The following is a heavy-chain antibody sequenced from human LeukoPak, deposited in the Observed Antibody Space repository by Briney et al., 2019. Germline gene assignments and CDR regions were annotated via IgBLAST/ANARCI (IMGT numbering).Heavy chain of an antibody. CDR1: GYSFTSYG. CDR2: ISTYNGNT. J-gene: IGHJ4*02. Sequence: ASVKVSCKASGYSFTSYGISWERQAPGQGLEWMGWISTYNGNTNYAQKLQGRVTMTTDTSTSTAYMELRSLRSDDTAMYYCSRDLVSQWLVLAYWGQGTLVTVSS. V-gene: IGHV1-18*01. D-gene: IGHD6-19*01. CDR3: SRDLVSQWLVLAY.